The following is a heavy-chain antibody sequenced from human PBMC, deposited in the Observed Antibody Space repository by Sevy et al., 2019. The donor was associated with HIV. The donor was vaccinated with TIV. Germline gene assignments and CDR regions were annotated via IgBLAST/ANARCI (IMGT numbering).Heavy chain of an antibody. CDR3: VGDGLASATDFDY. Sequence: GALRLSCEVSGFTFSNYWMTWVRQAPGKGLEWVANIKEDGSDKYYGDSVKGRFSLSRDNAKNSLYLQMDRLRAEDTVVYYGVGDGLASATDFDYWGQGTLVTVSS. D-gene: IGHD2-15*01. CDR2: IKEDGSDK. CDR1: GFTFSNYW. V-gene: IGHV3-7*01. J-gene: IGHJ4*02.